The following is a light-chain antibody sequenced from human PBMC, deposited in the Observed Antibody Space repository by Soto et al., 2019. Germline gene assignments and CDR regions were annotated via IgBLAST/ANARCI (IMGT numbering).Light chain of an antibody. J-gene: IGLJ7*01. CDR1: SSNIEGND. CDR3: ATWDDSLTGPV. CDR2: RNN. Sequence: QSVLTQPPSASGTPGQRVTISCSGSSSNIEGNDVYWYQQLPGAAPTLLIYRNNQRPSGVPDRFSAFKSVASVYLTIRGLRTEDEAEYYCATWDDSLTGPVFGGGTQLTFL. V-gene: IGLV1-47*01.